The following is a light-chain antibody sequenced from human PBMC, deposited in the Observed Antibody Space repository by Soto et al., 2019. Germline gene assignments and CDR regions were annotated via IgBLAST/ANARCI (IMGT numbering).Light chain of an antibody. CDR3: EQLRSYPRT. CDR2: AAS. Sequence: DIQLTQSPSFLSASIGDRVTITCRASEGIDSYLAWYQQKPGKAPRLLIYAASALQGGVPSRFSGSGSGTEFTLTIGGLEPEDFATYYGEQLRSYPRTFGPGTKVDSK. CDR1: EGIDSY. J-gene: IGKJ3*01. V-gene: IGKV1-9*01.